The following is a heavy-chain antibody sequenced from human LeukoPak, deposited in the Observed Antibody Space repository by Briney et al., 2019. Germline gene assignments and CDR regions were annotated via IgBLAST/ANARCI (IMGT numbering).Heavy chain of an antibody. CDR2: IYHSGST. Sequence: SETLSLTCAVSGYSISSGYYWGWIRQPPGKGLELIGSIYHSGSTYYNPSLKSRVTISVDTSKNQFSLKLSYVTAADTAVYYCAGTTNHYYYYYMDVWGKGTTATVSS. CDR1: GYSISSGYY. D-gene: IGHD4-11*01. V-gene: IGHV4-38-2*01. CDR3: AGTTNHYYYYYMDV. J-gene: IGHJ6*03.